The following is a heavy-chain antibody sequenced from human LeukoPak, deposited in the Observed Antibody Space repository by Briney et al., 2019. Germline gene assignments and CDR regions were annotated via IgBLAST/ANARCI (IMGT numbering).Heavy chain of an antibody. D-gene: IGHD3-22*01. Sequence: ALVKVSCKASGYIFTSYGVTWVRQAPGQGLEWMGWISVYNGNTNYAQKLQGRVTMTTDISTSTAYMELRSLRSGDTAVYYCARGMVTAYYYDSSGYYPNDYWGQGTLVTVSS. CDR2: ISVYNGNT. CDR1: GYIFTSYG. CDR3: ARGMVTAYYYDSSGYYPNDY. J-gene: IGHJ4*02. V-gene: IGHV1-18*01.